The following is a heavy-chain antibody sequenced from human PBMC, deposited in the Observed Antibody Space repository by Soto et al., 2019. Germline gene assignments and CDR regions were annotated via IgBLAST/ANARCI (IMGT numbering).Heavy chain of an antibody. CDR2: INHSGST. D-gene: IGHD5-12*01. J-gene: IGHJ4*02. Sequence: SETLSLTCAVYGGSFSGYYWSWIRQPPGKGLEWIGEINHSGSTNYNPSLKSRVTISVDTSKNQFSLKLSSVTAADTAVYYCARGRYSGYDLGRFYYFDYWGQGTLVTVSS. CDR1: GGSFSGYY. V-gene: IGHV4-34*01. CDR3: ARGRYSGYDLGRFYYFDY.